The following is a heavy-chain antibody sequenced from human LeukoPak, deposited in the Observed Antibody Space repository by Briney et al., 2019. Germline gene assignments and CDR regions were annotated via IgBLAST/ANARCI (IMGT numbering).Heavy chain of an antibody. D-gene: IGHD5-24*01. CDR2: ISYSSETI. Sequence: GGSLRLSCAASGFPFDEHAMHWVRQAPGKGLEWVSGISYSSETIGYVDSVKGRFTISRDNVRKSLYLQMNSLRIEDTALYYCAKDRGGGSQLGNAYDVWGQGTMVSVSS. V-gene: IGHV3-9*01. J-gene: IGHJ3*01. CDR3: AKDRGGGSQLGNAYDV. CDR1: GFPFDEHA.